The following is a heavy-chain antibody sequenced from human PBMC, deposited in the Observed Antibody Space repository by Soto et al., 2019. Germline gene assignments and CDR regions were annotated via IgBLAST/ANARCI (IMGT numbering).Heavy chain of an antibody. D-gene: IGHD4-17*01. V-gene: IGHV6-1*01. J-gene: IGHJ5*02. CDR1: VDSVASNSAT. CDR2: TYYRSKWYN. CDR3: ARATRTWLDP. Sequence: QTLSLTSAISVDSVASNSATWNWIRQSPSRGLEGLGRTYYRSKWYNEYAVSVKSRITIKPATSKNQFSLQLNSVPPEDTAVYYCARATRTWLDPWGQGTLVKVSS.